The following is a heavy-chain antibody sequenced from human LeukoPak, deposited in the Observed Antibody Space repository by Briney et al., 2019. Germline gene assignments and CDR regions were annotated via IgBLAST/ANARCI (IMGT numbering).Heavy chain of an antibody. J-gene: IGHJ6*03. Sequence: SETLSLTCTVSGGSISSHYWSWIRQPPGKGLEWIGYIYYSGSTNYNPSLKSRVTISVDTSKNQFSLKLSSVTAADTAVYYCARELYSSSSYYYYYYYMDVWGQGTMVTVSS. V-gene: IGHV4-59*11. CDR3: ARELYSSSSYYYYYYYMDV. CDR1: GGSISSHY. CDR2: IYYSGST. D-gene: IGHD6-6*01.